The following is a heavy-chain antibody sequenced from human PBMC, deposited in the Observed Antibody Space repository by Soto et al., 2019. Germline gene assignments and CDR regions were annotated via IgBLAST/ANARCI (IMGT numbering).Heavy chain of an antibody. J-gene: IGHJ6*02. CDR2: IYTSGST. V-gene: IGHV4-4*07. Sequence: PSETLSLTCTVSGGSISSYYWSWIRQPAGKGLEWIGRIYTSGSTNYNPSLKSRVTMSVDTSKNQFSLKLSSVTAADTAVYYCARGDGDCSGGSCYDYYYGMDVWGQGTTVTVSS. CDR3: ARGDGDCSGGSCYDYYYGMDV. D-gene: IGHD2-15*01. CDR1: GGSISSYY.